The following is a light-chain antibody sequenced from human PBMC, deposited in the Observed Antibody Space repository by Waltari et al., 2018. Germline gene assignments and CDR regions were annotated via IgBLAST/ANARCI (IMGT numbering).Light chain of an antibody. V-gene: IGKV1-39*01. CDR1: QSISSY. Sequence: DIQMTQSPSSLSASVGDRVTITCRASQSISSYLNLYQQKPGKAPKFLIYVASSLQSGVPSRFSGSGSGTDFTLTISSLQPEDFATYYCQQSYSTPWTFGQGTKVEIK. CDR2: VAS. CDR3: QQSYSTPWT. J-gene: IGKJ1*01.